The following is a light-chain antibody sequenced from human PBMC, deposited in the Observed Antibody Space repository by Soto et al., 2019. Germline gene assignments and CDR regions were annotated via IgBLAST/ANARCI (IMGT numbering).Light chain of an antibody. V-gene: IGKV1-39*01. J-gene: IGKJ2*01. CDR2: AAS. Sequence: DIQMTQSPSSLSASVGDRVTIACRASQSISSYLNWYQQTPGKAPKLLIYAASSLQSGVPSRFSGSGSGTDFTLTISSLQPEDFATYYCQQTYSPLYTFGQGTKLEIK. CDR1: QSISSY. CDR3: QQTYSPLYT.